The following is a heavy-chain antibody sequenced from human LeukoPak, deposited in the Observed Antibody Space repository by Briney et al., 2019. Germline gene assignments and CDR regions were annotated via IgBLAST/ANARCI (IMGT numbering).Heavy chain of an antibody. CDR3: AKDSTPYSSSWYVTWFDP. D-gene: IGHD6-13*01. CDR2: ISWNSGSI. CDR1: GFTFDDYA. V-gene: IGHV3-9*01. J-gene: IGHJ5*02. Sequence: PGGSLRLSCAASGFTFDDYAMHWVRQAPGKGLEWDSGISWNSGSIGYADSVKGRFTISRDNAKNSLYLQMNSLRAEDTALYYCAKDSTPYSSSWYVTWFDPWGQGTLVTVSS.